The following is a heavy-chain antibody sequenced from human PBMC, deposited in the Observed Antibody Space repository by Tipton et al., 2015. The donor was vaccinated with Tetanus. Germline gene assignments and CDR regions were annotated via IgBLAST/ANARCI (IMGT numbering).Heavy chain of an antibody. Sequence: SLRLSCAASGFTFSIYGMYWVRQAPGKGLEWVAFISYDGSTEYYAKAGNGRFTISRDNYKHTLYLQMNILGPEDTAVYYCAKDLRYLGSWHDSWGQGALVPVSS. CDR2: ISYDGSTE. V-gene: IGHV3-30*18. CDR3: AKDLRYLGSWHDS. J-gene: IGHJ5*01. CDR1: GFTFSIYG. D-gene: IGHD6-13*01.